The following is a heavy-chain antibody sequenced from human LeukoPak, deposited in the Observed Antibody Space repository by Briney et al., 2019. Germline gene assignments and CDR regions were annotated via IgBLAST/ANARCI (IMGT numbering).Heavy chain of an antibody. Sequence: ASVKVSCKASGYTFTSYAISWVRQAPGQGLEWMGWFSAYNGNTNYAQMLRGRVTMTTDTSTSTAYMELRSLRSDDTAVYYCARDLADFWSDYSTGDYWGQGTLVTVSS. J-gene: IGHJ4*02. V-gene: IGHV1-18*01. CDR1: GYTFTSYA. CDR2: FSAYNGNT. D-gene: IGHD3-3*01. CDR3: ARDLADFWSDYSTGDY.